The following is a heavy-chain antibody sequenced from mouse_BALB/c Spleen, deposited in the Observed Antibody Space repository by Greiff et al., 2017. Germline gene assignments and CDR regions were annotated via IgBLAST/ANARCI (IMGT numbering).Heavy chain of an antibody. CDR3: ARDRGLPSVRGAMDY. D-gene: IGHD1-1*01. V-gene: IGHV2-9*02. CDR1: GFSLTSYG. CDR2: IWAGGST. Sequence: VQGVESGPGLVAPSQRLSITCTVSGFSLTSYGVHWVRQPPGKGLEWLGVIWAGGSTNYNSALMSRLSISKDNSKSQVFLKMNSLQTDDTAMYYCARDRGLPSVRGAMDYWGQGTSVTVSS. J-gene: IGHJ4*01.